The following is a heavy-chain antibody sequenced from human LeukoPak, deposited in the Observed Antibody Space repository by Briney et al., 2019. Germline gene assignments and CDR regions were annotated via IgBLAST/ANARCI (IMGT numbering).Heavy chain of an antibody. V-gene: IGHV4-39*07. CDR2: IYHSGST. J-gene: IGHJ4*02. CDR1: GGSISSSSVY. Sequence: PSETLSLTCTVSGGSISSSSVYWGWIRQPPGKGLEWIGYIYHSGSTYYNPSLKSRVTMSVDRSKNQFSLRLSSVTAADTAVYYCARGGSRDGYNRPLDYWGQGTLVSVSS. D-gene: IGHD5-24*01. CDR3: ARGGSRDGYNRPLDY.